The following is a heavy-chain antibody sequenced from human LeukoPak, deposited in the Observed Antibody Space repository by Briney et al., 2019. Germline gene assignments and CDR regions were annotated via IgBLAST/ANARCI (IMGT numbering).Heavy chain of an antibody. CDR2: LSPTSSST. Sequence: PGGSLRLSCAASGFPFNNFAMSWVRQAPGKGLEWVSALSPTSSSTYYADSVKGRFTISRDNSKNTLYLEMNSLRAEDTAVYYCASPGLYGDGYYFDYWGQGTLVTVSS. CDR1: GFPFNNFA. J-gene: IGHJ4*02. V-gene: IGHV3-23*01. CDR3: ASPGLYGDGYYFDY. D-gene: IGHD4-17*01.